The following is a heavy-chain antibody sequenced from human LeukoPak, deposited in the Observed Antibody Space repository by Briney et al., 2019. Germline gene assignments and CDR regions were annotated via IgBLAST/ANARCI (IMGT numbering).Heavy chain of an antibody. J-gene: IGHJ1*01. V-gene: IGHV4-4*09. CDR2: IYDNGVT. CDR1: GDSVSSGY. Sequence: SETLSLSCNVSGDSVSSGYWTWTRQPPAKGLEWIGFIYDNGVTDYNPSLKSRLIISLDTSKNQFSLNLRSVSAADSAIYYCAGRGHRYSRDWGQGILVTVSS. CDR3: AGRGHRYSRD. D-gene: IGHD2-15*01.